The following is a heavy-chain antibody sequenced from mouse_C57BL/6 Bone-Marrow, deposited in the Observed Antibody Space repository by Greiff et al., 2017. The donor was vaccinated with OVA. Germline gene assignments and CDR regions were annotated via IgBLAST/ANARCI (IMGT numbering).Heavy chain of an antibody. D-gene: IGHD1-1*01. CDR3: AFYYGSSYRYFDV. CDR2: INPNYGTT. CDR1: GYSFTDYN. V-gene: IGHV1-39*01. Sequence: EVQLQQSGPELVKPGASVKISCKASGYSFTDYNMNWVKQSNGKSLEWIGVINPNYGTTSYNQKFKGNATLTVDQSASTAYMQLNSLTSEDSAVYYCAFYYGSSYRYFDVWGTGTTVTVSS. J-gene: IGHJ1*03.